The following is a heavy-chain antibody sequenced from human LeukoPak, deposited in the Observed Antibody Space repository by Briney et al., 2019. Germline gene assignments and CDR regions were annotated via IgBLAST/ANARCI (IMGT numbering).Heavy chain of an antibody. CDR3: ARGLYSYGFGYYYYYMDV. CDR1: GHSLSSSSYY. CDR2: INHSGST. Sequence: SETLSLTCTVSGHSLSSSSYYWGWIRQSPGKGLEWIGEINHSGSTNYNPSLESRVTISVDTSKNQFSLKLSSVTAADTAVYYCARGLYSYGFGYYYYYMDVWGKGTTVTVSS. V-gene: IGHV4-39*07. J-gene: IGHJ6*03. D-gene: IGHD5-18*01.